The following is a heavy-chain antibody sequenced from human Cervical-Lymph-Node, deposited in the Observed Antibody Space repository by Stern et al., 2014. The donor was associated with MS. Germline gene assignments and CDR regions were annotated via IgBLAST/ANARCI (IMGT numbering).Heavy chain of an antibody. CDR2: LHASGAP. D-gene: IGHD1-26*01. Sequence: QVQLQESGPGLVKPSQTLSLTCTVSGASISSGTSYWSWIRQPAGGGLEWIGRLHASGAPYYNPSLKSRGTISGDTSKNQFSLTLNSVTAADTAVYYCARGHWELLGNNYFDSWGQGTLVTVSS. CDR1: GASISSGTSY. V-gene: IGHV4-61*02. CDR3: ARGHWELLGNNYFDS. J-gene: IGHJ4*02.